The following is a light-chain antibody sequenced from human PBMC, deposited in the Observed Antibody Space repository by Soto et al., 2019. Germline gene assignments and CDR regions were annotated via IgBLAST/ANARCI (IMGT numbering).Light chain of an antibody. CDR2: GAS. CDR1: QSVYTY. J-gene: IGKJ4*01. CDR3: QKYNNWPLS. V-gene: IGKV3-15*01. Sequence: EIVMTQSPATLSVSPGERATLSCRASQSVYTYLAWYQQKPGQAPRLLIYGASTRATGIPARFSGSGSGTEFNLTISSLQSEDFAVYYCQKYNNWPLSFGGGTKVEI.